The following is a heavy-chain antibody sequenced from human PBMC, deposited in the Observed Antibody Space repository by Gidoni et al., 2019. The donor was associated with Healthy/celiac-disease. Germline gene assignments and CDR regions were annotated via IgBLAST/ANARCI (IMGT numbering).Heavy chain of an antibody. D-gene: IGHD3-9*01. Sequence: QVQLQESGPGLVKPSETLSLTCTVSGGSVSSGSYYWSWIRQPPGKGLEWIGYIYYSGSTNYNPSLKSRVTISVDTSKNQFSLKLSSVTAADTAVYYCARGPALLRYFDWLGQGTLVTVSS. CDR2: IYYSGST. V-gene: IGHV4-61*01. CDR3: ARGPALLRYFDW. J-gene: IGHJ4*02. CDR1: GGSVSSGSYY.